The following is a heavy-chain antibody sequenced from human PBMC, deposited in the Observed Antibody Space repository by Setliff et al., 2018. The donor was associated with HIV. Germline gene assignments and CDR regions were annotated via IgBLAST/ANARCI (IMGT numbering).Heavy chain of an antibody. D-gene: IGHD2-21*01. J-gene: IGHJ4*02. CDR3: ATSGFLLWWPGKGYFDY. V-gene: IGHV1-69*13. CDR2: IIPISGRA. CDR1: GGTFSSYA. Sequence: SVKVSCKASGGTFSSYAFSWVRQAPGQGLEWMGGIIPISGRANCAQKFQGRVTITADGSTRTAYMELSSLRSEDTAVYYCATSGFLLWWPGKGYFDYWGQGTLVTVSS.